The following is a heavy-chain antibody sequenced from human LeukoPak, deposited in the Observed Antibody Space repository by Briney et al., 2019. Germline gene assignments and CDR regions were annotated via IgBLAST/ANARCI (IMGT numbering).Heavy chain of an antibody. CDR1: GGSISSYY. Sequence: SETLSLTCTVSGGSISSYYWSWIRQPAGKGLEWIGRIYTSGSTNYNPSLKSRVTMSVDTSKNQFSLKLSSVTAADTAVYYCAINDYNDYAYAFDIWGQGTMVTVSS. V-gene: IGHV4-4*07. D-gene: IGHD4-11*01. CDR2: IYTSGST. CDR3: AINDYNDYAYAFDI. J-gene: IGHJ3*02.